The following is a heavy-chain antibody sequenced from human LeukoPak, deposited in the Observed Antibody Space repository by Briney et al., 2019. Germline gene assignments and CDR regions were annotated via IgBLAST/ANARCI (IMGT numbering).Heavy chain of an antibody. J-gene: IGHJ4*02. CDR3: ARVGSDGSYFDY. CDR2: MYFSGRT. Sequence: SETLSLTCTVSGGSMTNYYWSWIRQPTGKGLEWIGRMYFSGRTHYNPSLKSRVTMSVDTSKNQFSLKVSSVTAADTAVYYCARVGSDGSYFDYWGQGTLVAVSS. V-gene: IGHV4-4*07. CDR1: GGSMTNYY. D-gene: IGHD1-26*01.